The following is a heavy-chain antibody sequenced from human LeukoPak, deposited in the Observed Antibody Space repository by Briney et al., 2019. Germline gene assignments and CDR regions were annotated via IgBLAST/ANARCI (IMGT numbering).Heavy chain of an antibody. CDR1: GGSFSGYY. CDR2: INHSGST. V-gene: IGHV4-34*01. CDR3: ARVGYYDSSGYPDAFDI. D-gene: IGHD3-22*01. J-gene: IGHJ3*02. Sequence: PSETLSLTCAVYGGSFSGYYWSWIRQPPGKGLEWIGEINHSGSTNYNPSLKSRVTISVDTSKNQFSLKLSSVTAADTAVYYCARVGYYDSSGYPDAFDIWGQGTMVTVSS.